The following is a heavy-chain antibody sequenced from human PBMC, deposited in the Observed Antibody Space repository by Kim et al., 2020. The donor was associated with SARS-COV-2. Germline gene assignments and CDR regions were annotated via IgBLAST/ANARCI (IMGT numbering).Heavy chain of an antibody. Sequence: SETLSLTCTVSGGSISSYYWSWIRQPPGKGLEWIGYIYYSGSTNYNPSLKSRVTISVDTSKNQFSLKLSSVTAADTAVYYCARNGYVMGATREYYFDYWGQGTLVTVSS. V-gene: IGHV4-59*01. J-gene: IGHJ4*02. CDR2: IYYSGST. CDR1: GGSISSYY. CDR3: ARNGYVMGATREYYFDY. D-gene: IGHD1-26*01.